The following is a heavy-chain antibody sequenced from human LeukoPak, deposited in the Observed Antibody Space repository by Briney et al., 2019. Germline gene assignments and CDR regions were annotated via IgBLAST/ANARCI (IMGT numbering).Heavy chain of an antibody. CDR1: GYTFTGYY. CDR2: INPNSGGT. CDR3: ARVPPYCSSTSCLTFDY. V-gene: IGHV1-2*02. Sequence: ASVKVSCKASGYTFTGYYMHWVRQAPGQGLEWMGWINPNSGGTNYAQKFQGRVTMTRDTSISTAYMELSRLRSDDTAVYYCARVPPYCSSTSCLTFDYWGQGTLVTVS. J-gene: IGHJ4*02. D-gene: IGHD2-2*01.